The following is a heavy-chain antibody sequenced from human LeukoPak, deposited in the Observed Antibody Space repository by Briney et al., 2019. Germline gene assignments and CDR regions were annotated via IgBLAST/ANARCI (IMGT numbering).Heavy chain of an antibody. CDR2: MNPNSGNT. J-gene: IGHJ6*02. CDR1: GYTFTSYD. D-gene: IGHD3-9*01. V-gene: IGHV1-8*01. CDR3: ARGRYYDILTGYSFYYYYGMDV. Sequence: ASVKVSCKASGYTFTSYDINWVRQATGQGLEWMGWMNPNSGNTGYAQKFQGRVTMTRNTSISTAYMELSSLRSEDTAVYYCARGRYYDILTGYSFYYYYGMDVWGQGTTVTVS.